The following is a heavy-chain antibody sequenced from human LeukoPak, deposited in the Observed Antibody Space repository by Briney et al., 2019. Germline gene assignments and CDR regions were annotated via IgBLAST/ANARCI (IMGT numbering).Heavy chain of an antibody. CDR3: ATLGQGSDY. Sequence: GGSLRLSCAASGFTFSSYGMHWVRQAPGKGLEWVAVISYDGSNKYYADSVKGRFTISRDNSKNTLYLQMNSLRAEDTAVYYCATLGQGSDYWGQGTLVTVSS. CDR2: ISYDGSNK. V-gene: IGHV3-30*03. CDR1: GFTFSSYG. J-gene: IGHJ4*02.